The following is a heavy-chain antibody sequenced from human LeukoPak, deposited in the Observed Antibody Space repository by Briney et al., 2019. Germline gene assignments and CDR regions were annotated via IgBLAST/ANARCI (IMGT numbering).Heavy chain of an antibody. CDR3: AKDYYVSGSYLPIDY. J-gene: IGHJ4*02. Sequence: PGGSLRLSCAVSGFTFSNEAMGWVRQLRGGGLEWVSTISPGGGTTYYAESMKGRFTISRDNSKSTLYLQMNSLRAEDTAVYYCAKDYYVSGSYLPIDYWGQGTLVTVSS. D-gene: IGHD3-10*01. V-gene: IGHV3-23*01. CDR1: GFTFSNEA. CDR2: ISPGGGTT.